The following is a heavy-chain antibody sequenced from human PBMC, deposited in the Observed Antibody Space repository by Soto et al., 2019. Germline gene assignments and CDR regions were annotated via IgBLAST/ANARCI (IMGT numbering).Heavy chain of an antibody. D-gene: IGHD5-12*01. CDR1: GYTFTSYD. V-gene: IGHV1-8*01. CDR2: MNPNSGNT. J-gene: IGHJ4*02. CDR3: ARGQTLMATTLNFDY. Sequence: GASVKVSCKASGYTFTSYDINWVRQATGQGLEWVGWMNPNSGNTGYAQKFQGRVTMTRNTSISTAYMELSSLRSEDTAVYYCARGQTLMATTLNFDYWGQGTLVTVSS.